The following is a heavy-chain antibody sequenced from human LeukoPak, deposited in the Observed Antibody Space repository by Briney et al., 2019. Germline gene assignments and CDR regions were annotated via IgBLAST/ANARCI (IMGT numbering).Heavy chain of an antibody. CDR3: ARFLSRSSRAFDI. J-gene: IGHJ3*02. D-gene: IGHD2/OR15-2a*01. CDR2: ISGSGGST. Sequence: PGGSLRLSCAASGFTFSSYAMSWVRQAPGKGLEWVSAISGSGGSTYYADSVKGRFTISRDNSKNTPYLQMNSLRAEDTAVYYCARFLSRSSRAFDIWGQGTMVTVSS. V-gene: IGHV3-23*01. CDR1: GFTFSSYA.